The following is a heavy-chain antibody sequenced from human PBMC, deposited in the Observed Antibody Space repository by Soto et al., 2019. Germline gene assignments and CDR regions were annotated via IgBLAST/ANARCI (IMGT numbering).Heavy chain of an antibody. J-gene: IGHJ4*02. V-gene: IGHV3-11*01. CDR3: ARAPSGSGGSTSLYDY. D-gene: IGHD2-2*01. Sequence: LRLSCAASGFSFSDYYMNWIRQSPWKGLEWVSYISSSGTAIYYADSLKGRFTVSRDNAKNSLFLQMNSLRAEDTAIYYCARAPSGSGGSTSLYDYWGQGTLVTVSS. CDR1: GFSFSDYY. CDR2: ISSSGTAI.